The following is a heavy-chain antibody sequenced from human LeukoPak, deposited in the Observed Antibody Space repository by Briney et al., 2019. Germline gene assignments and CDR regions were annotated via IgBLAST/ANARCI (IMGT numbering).Heavy chain of an antibody. CDR2: ISSSSSDI. CDR3: ARVTAVVGFDY. CDR1: GFTFSSYS. Sequence: GGSPRLSYAPSGFTFSSYSMNWVRQAPGKGLEWVSSISSSSSDIYYADSVKGRFTISRDNAKNSLYLQMNSLRAEDTAVYYCARVTAVVGFDYWGQGTLVTVSS. J-gene: IGHJ4*02. V-gene: IGHV3-21*01. D-gene: IGHD6-19*01.